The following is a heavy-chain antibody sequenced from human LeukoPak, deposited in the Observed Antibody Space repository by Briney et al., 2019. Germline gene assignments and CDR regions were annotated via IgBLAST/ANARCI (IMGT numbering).Heavy chain of an antibody. D-gene: IGHD3-3*01. CDR3: AKQAGWGGYFSFLPFDF. V-gene: IGHV3-21*04. Sequence: GGSLRLSCAASGFAFSSYSMNWVRQAPGKGLEWVSSISSSSSYIYYADSVKGRFTISRDNAKNSLYLQMNSLRADDTAVYFCAKQAGWGGYFSFLPFDFWGRGTPVTVSS. CDR1: GFAFSSYS. J-gene: IGHJ4*02. CDR2: ISSSSSYI.